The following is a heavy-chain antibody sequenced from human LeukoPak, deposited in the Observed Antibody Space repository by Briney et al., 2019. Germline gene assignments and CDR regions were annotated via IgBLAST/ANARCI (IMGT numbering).Heavy chain of an antibody. J-gene: IGHJ4*02. V-gene: IGHV3-53*01. CDR1: AFTVSSNY. CDR3: ARDRGSVIR. CDR2: IYSGGST. Sequence: PGGSLRLSCAASAFTVSSNYMSWVRQAPGKGLEWDSVIYSGGSTYYADSVKARFTTSRDNSKNTLYLQMNSLRDEDTAVYYCARDRGSVIRRGQGTLVTVSS. D-gene: IGHD3-10*01.